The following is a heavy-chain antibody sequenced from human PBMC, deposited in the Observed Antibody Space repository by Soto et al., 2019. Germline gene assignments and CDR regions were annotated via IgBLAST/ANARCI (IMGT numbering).Heavy chain of an antibody. V-gene: IGHV4-4*07. J-gene: IGHJ5*02. CDR3: ARSPAYGDYANLDT. Sequence: QVQLQESGPGLVKPSETLSLTCTVSGDSVSKYYWNWIRQPAGKGLEWIGRIHSTRSPNYNPSLKSRVTMSVETSKNQFSLKLNLTSVTAADTAVYYCARSPAYGDYANLDTWGQGTLVTVSS. D-gene: IGHD4-17*01. CDR2: IHSTRSP. CDR1: GDSVSKYY.